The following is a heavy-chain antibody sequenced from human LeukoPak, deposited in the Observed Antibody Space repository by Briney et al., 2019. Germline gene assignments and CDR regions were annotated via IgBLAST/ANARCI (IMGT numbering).Heavy chain of an antibody. D-gene: IGHD3-10*01. CDR2: ISTRGSYI. J-gene: IGHJ1*01. CDR3: ARAEVLLWFGESPGAEYFQH. Sequence: PGGSLRLSCAASGFTSSSYNMNWVRQAPGKGLEWVSSISTRGSYIYYADSLKGRFTISRDNAKNSLYLQMNSLRAEDTAVYYCARAEVLLWFGESPGAEYFQHWGQGTLVTVSS. V-gene: IGHV3-21*01. CDR1: GFTSSSYN.